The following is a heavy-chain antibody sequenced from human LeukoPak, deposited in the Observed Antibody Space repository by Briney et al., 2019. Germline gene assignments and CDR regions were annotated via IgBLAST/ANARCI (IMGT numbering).Heavy chain of an antibody. J-gene: IGHJ5*02. CDR3: ARDIVMVTYWFDP. Sequence: GASVKVSCKASAYTFTAFYMHWVRQAPGQGLEWMGWINPNSGGTNCAQKFQGRVTMTRDTSISTAYMELSRLRSDDTAVYYCARDIVMVTYWFDPWGQGTLVTVSS. V-gene: IGHV1-2*02. CDR1: AYTFTAFY. CDR2: INPNSGGT. D-gene: IGHD5-18*01.